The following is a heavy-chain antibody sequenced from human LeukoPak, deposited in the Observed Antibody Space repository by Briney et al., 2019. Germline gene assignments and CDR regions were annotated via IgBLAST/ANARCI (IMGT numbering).Heavy chain of an antibody. CDR3: ASWVYCGGDCLDY. Sequence: SVKVSCKASGGTFSSYAISWVRQAPGQGFEWMGRIIPIFGTANYAQKFQGRVTITADKSTSTAYMELSSLRSEDTAVYYCASWVYCGGDCLDYWGQGTLVTVSS. V-gene: IGHV1-69*06. CDR2: IIPIFGTA. D-gene: IGHD2-21*02. CDR1: GGTFSSYA. J-gene: IGHJ4*02.